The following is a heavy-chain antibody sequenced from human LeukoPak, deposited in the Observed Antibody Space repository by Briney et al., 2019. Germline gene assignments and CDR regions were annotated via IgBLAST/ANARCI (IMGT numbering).Heavy chain of an antibody. V-gene: IGHV3-7*04. D-gene: IGHD2-15*01. J-gene: IGHJ4*02. Sequence: GGSLRLSCTAPALTFRRYWMNWVRQAPGKGLEWVANIKPDGSATSYVDSVKGRFTISRDNVKNSAYLQMNSLRAEDTAVYYCAGGGGWVFYSWGQGTLVTVSS. CDR1: ALTFRRYW. CDR2: IKPDGSAT. CDR3: AGGGGWVFYS.